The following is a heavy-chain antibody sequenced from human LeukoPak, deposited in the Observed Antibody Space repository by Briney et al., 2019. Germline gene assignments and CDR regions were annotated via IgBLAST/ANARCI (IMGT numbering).Heavy chain of an antibody. D-gene: IGHD2-15*01. Sequence: PGGSLRLSCAASGFTFSSYAMSWVRQAPGKGLEWVSAISGSGGSTYYADSVKGRFTISRDNAKNTLYLPMNSLRAEAKAVYYCAKDIGCSGGSCYSWLYYYYYYGMDVWGQGTTVTVSS. J-gene: IGHJ6*02. CDR1: GFTFSSYA. CDR3: AKDIGCSGGSCYSWLYYYYYYGMDV. CDR2: ISGSGGST. V-gene: IGHV3-23*01.